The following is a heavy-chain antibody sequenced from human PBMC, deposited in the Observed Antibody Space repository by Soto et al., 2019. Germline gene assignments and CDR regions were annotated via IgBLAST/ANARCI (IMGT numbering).Heavy chain of an antibody. V-gene: IGHV1-69*13. CDR1: GGTFSSYA. D-gene: IGHD3-22*01. J-gene: IGHJ4*02. Sequence: SVKVSCKASGGTFSSYAISWVRQAPGQGLEWMGGIIPIFGTANYAQKFQGRVTITADESTSTAYMELSSLRSEDTAVYYCATSNYYDSSGYYRLWDYWGQGTLVTVSS. CDR3: ATSNYYDSSGYYRLWDY. CDR2: IIPIFGTA.